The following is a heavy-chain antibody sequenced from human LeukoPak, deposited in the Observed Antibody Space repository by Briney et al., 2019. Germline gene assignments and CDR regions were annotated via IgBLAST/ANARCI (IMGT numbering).Heavy chain of an antibody. Sequence: SETLSLTCTVSGGSISSYYWSWIRQPPGKGLEWIGYIYYSGSTNYNPSLKSRVTISVDTSKNQFSLKLSSVTAADTAVYYCARESFWSGYFDYWGQGTLVTVSS. J-gene: IGHJ4*02. V-gene: IGHV4-59*01. D-gene: IGHD3-3*01. CDR3: ARESFWSGYFDY. CDR1: GGSISSYY. CDR2: IYYSGST.